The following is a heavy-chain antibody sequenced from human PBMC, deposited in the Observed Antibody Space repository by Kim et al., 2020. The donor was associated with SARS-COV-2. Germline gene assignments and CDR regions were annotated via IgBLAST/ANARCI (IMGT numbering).Heavy chain of an antibody. Sequence: ASVKVSCKASGYTFTSYGISWVRQAPGQGLEWMGWISAYNGNTNYAQKLQGRVTMTTDTSTSTAYMELRSLRSDDTAVYYCARDKRYSGYDYAPKKYYYGMDVWGQGTTVTVSS. D-gene: IGHD5-12*01. CDR2: ISAYNGNT. CDR3: ARDKRYSGYDYAPKKYYYGMDV. J-gene: IGHJ6*02. V-gene: IGHV1-18*01. CDR1: GYTFTSYG.